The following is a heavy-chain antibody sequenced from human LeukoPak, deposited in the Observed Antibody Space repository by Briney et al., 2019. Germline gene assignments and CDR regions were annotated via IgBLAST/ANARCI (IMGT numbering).Heavy chain of an antibody. CDR2: ISGSGVNT. V-gene: IGHV3-23*01. CDR3: AKALGYCSGGSCYSLRYFDY. J-gene: IGHJ4*02. Sequence: GGSLRLSCAASGFTSSNYDMNWVRQAPEKGLEWVSTISGSGVNTYYADSVKGRFTISRDNSKNTLYLQMNSLRAEDTAVYYCAKALGYCSGGSCYSLRYFDYWGQGTLVTVSS. CDR1: GFTSSNYD. D-gene: IGHD2-15*01.